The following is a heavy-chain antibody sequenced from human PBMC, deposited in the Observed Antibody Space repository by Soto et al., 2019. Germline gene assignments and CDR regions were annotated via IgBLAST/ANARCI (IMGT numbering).Heavy chain of an antibody. V-gene: IGHV4-34*01. Sequence: QVQLQQWGAGLLKPSETLSLTCAVYGGFVSSGSYYWSWIRQPPGKVLEWIGEMSHSGGTHFNPSLTRRVTISVATAKNQFSLKMSSVTAADTALYYCARVERGTATTVVDAFDIWGPGTMVTVSS. CDR3: ARVERGTATTVVDAFDI. J-gene: IGHJ3*02. CDR2: MSHSGGT. D-gene: IGHD1-1*01. CDR1: GGFVSSGSYY.